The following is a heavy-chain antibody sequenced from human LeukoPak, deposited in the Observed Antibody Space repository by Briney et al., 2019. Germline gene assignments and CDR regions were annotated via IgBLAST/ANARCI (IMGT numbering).Heavy chain of an antibody. CDR3: ARVGRRITMVRGQDAFDI. V-gene: IGHV6-1*01. CDR2: TYYRSKWYN. J-gene: IGHJ3*02. CDR1: GDSVSSNSAA. Sequence: SQTLSLTCAISGDSVSSNSAAWNWIRQSPSRGLEWLGRTYYRSKWYNDYAVSVKSRITINPDTSKNQFSLQLKSVTPEDTAVYYCARVGRRITMVRGQDAFDIWGQGTMVTVSS. D-gene: IGHD3-10*01.